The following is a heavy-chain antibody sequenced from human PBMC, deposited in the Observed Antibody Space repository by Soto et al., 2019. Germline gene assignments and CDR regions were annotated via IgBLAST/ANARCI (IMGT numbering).Heavy chain of an antibody. V-gene: IGHV4-34*01. CDR1: VGSFSGYY. CDR2: INHSGST. D-gene: IGHD3-10*01. J-gene: IGHJ6*02. Sequence: PSETLSLTCAVYVGSFSGYYWSWIRQPPGKGLEWIGEINHSGSTNYNPSLKNRVTISVDTSKNQFSLKLSSVTAADTAVYYCARGTGYYYGMDVWGQGTTVTVSS. CDR3: ARGTGYYYGMDV.